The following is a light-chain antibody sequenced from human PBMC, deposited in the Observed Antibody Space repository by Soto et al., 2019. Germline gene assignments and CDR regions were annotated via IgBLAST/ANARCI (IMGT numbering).Light chain of an antibody. CDR2: AAS. V-gene: IGKV1-39*01. CDR3: QQSYSPPLT. Sequence: QMTQSPASLSASVGDRVTITCRASRDISDYLNWFQHKPGRAPKLLIYAASVLHSGVPARFSGSGSESGTEYTLTISSLQPEDSATYYCQQSYSPPLTFGGRTRVEIK. CDR1: RDISDY. J-gene: IGKJ4*01.